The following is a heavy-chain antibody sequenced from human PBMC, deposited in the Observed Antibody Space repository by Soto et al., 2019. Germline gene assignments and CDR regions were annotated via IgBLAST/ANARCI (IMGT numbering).Heavy chain of an antibody. CDR3: ARDVGYCSGGSCPGDAFDI. V-gene: IGHV1-69*08. J-gene: IGHJ3*02. D-gene: IGHD2-15*01. CDR2: IIPILGIA. CDR1: GGTFSSYT. Sequence: QVQLVQSGAEVKKPGSSVKVSCKASGGTFSSYTISWVRQAPEQGLEWMGRIIPILGIANYAQKFQGRVTITGDKSTSTAYMELSSLRSEDTAVYYCARDVGYCSGGSCPGDAFDIWGQGTMVTVSS.